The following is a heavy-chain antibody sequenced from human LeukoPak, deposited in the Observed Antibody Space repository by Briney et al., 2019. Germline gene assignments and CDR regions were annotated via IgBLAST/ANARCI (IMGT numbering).Heavy chain of an antibody. J-gene: IGHJ4*02. CDR3: ARGMLYYYGSGSYYNEDY. V-gene: IGHV1-8*01. D-gene: IGHD3-10*01. CDR2: MNPNSGNT. Sequence: ASVKVSCKASGYTFTSYDINWVRQATGQGLEWMGWMNPNSGNTGCAQKFQGRVTMTRNTSISTAYMELSSLRSEDTAVYYCARGMLYYYGSGSYYNEDYWGQGTLVTVSS. CDR1: GYTFTSYD.